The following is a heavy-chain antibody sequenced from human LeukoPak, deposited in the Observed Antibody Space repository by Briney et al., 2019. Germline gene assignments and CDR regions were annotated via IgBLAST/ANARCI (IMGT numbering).Heavy chain of an antibody. CDR3: ARGGTSGSYYYYYYMDV. V-gene: IGHV1-2*02. CDR1: GYTFTGYY. D-gene: IGHD1-26*01. J-gene: IGHJ6*03. CDR2: INPNSGGT. Sequence: ASVKVSCKASGYTFTGYYMHWVRQAPGQGLEWMGWINPNSGGTNYAQKFQGRVTMTRDTSISTAYMELSRLRSDDTAVYYCARGGTSGSYYYYYYMDVWGKGTTVTVSS.